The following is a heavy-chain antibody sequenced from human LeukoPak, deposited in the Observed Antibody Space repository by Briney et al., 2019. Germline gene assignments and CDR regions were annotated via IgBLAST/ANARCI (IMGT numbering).Heavy chain of an antibody. Sequence: GGSLRLSCAASGFTFSSYSMNWARQAPGKGLEWVSSISSSGSYIYYADSVKGRFTISRDNAKNSLYLQMNSLRAEDTAVYYCARDCSGGSCFSDYWGQGTLVTVSS. CDR1: GFTFSSYS. CDR2: ISSSGSYI. J-gene: IGHJ4*02. V-gene: IGHV3-21*01. CDR3: ARDCSGGSCFSDY. D-gene: IGHD2-15*01.